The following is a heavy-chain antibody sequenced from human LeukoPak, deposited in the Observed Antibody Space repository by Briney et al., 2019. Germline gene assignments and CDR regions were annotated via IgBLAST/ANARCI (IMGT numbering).Heavy chain of an antibody. V-gene: IGHV3-48*01. J-gene: IGHJ4*02. CDR2: ISSSSSTI. Sequence: GGSLRLSCAASGFTFSSYSMNWVRQAPGKGLEWVSYISSSSSTIYYADSVKGRFTISRDNAKNSLYLQMNTLRAEDTAVYYCARDGEWEPRNFDCWGQGTLVTVSS. CDR1: GFTFSSYS. CDR3: ARDGEWEPRNFDC. D-gene: IGHD1-26*01.